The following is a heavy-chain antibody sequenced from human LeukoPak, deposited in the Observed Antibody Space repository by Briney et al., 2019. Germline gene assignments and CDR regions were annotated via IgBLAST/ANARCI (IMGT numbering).Heavy chain of an antibody. CDR3: ARDRTGNNWFVP. D-gene: IGHD1-1*01. CDR1: GGSISSDY. V-gene: IGHV4-59*01. CDR2: IYYSGST. J-gene: IGHJ5*02. Sequence: SETLSLTCTDSGGSISSDYWSWIRQPPGKGLEWIGYIYYSGSTNYNPSLKSRVTISVDTSKNQFSLKLSSVTAADTAVYYCARDRTGNNWFVPWGQGTLVTVSS.